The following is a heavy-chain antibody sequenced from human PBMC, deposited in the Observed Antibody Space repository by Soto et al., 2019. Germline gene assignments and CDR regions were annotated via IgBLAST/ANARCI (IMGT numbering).Heavy chain of an antibody. Sequence: QVQLVESGGGVVQPGRSLRLSCAASGFTFRYYAMHWVRQAPGKGLEWVAAISYDGSNKYYADSVKGRFTISRDNSKNTLDLQMNSLRDEDTAVYYCARAGGGNSAYWHVDLWGRDALVTVSS. V-gene: IGHV3-30-3*01. CDR3: ARAGGGNSAYWHVDL. D-gene: IGHD2-21*02. CDR2: ISYDGSNK. CDR1: GFTFRYYA. J-gene: IGHJ2*01.